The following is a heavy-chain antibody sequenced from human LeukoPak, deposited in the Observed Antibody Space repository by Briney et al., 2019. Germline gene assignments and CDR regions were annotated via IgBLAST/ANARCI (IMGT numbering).Heavy chain of an antibody. D-gene: IGHD3/OR15-3a*01. CDR3: ARDSDMIFGGQI. V-gene: IGHV4-30-4*08. J-gene: IGHJ4*02. CDR1: GGSISSGDYY. Sequence: PSQTLSLTCTVSGGSISSGDYYWSWIRQPPGKGLERIGYIYYSGSTYYNPSLKSRVTISVDTSKNQFSLKLSSVTAADTAVYYCARDSDMIFGGQIWGQGTLVTVSS. CDR2: IYYSGST.